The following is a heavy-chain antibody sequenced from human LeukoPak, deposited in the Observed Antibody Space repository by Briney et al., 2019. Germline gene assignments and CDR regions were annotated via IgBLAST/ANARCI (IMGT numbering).Heavy chain of an antibody. CDR3: AKVSTSSVYYYYYYMDV. CDR2: IWYDESNK. D-gene: IGHD2-2*01. V-gene: IGHV3-33*06. CDR1: GFTFSSYG. Sequence: GRSLRLSCAASGFTFSSYGMLWVRQAPGKGLEWVAVIWYDESNKYYADSVKGRFTISRDNSKNTLYLQMNSLGAEDTAVYYCAKVSTSSVYYYYYYMDVWGKGTTVTVSS. J-gene: IGHJ6*03.